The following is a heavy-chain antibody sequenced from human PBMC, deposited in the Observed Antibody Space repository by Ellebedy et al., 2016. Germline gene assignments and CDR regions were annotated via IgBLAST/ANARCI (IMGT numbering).Heavy chain of an antibody. D-gene: IGHD3-16*01. V-gene: IGHV3-74*01. CDR3: TRGGLDNSFDV. CDR1: GFAFNTYW. CDR2: INGDGSST. J-gene: IGHJ3*01. Sequence: GESLKISCAASGFAFNTYWMHWVRQVPGKGLEWVSHINGDGSSTTYADSVKGRFTISRDNAKNTLYLQMNSLRAEDTAVYYCTRGGLDNSFDVWGQGTMVTVSS.